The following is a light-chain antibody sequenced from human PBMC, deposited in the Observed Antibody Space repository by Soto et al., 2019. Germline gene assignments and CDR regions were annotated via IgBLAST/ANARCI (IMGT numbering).Light chain of an antibody. CDR2: SNH. CDR3: AAWDDRLNGWV. CDR1: TSNIESHT. J-gene: IGLJ3*02. V-gene: IGLV1-44*01. Sequence: QTVVTQPPSASGTPGQRVTISCSGSTSNIESHTVNWYQQVPGMAPKLLISSNHQRPSGVPDRFSASKSGTSGSLAISGLQSEDEADYYCAAWDDRLNGWVFGGGTKLTVL.